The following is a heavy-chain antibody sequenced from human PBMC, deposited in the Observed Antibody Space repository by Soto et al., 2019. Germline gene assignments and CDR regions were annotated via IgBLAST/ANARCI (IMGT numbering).Heavy chain of an antibody. CDR2: IYYSGST. CDR3: ARLNSGYDLAFDI. CDR1: GGSISSYY. V-gene: IGHV4-59*01. Sequence: ETLSLTCTVSGGSISSYYWSWIRQPPGKGLEWIGYIYYSGSTNYNPSLKSRVTISVDTSKNQFSLKLSSVTAADTAVYYCARLNSGYDLAFDIWGQGTMVTVSS. D-gene: IGHD5-12*01. J-gene: IGHJ3*02.